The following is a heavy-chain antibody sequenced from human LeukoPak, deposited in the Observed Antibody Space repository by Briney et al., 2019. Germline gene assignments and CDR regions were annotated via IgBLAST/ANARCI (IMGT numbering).Heavy chain of an antibody. Sequence: SSETLSLTCTVSGGSISSHYWSWIRQPPGKGLEWIGYIYYSGYNNCNPSLKSRVTISVDTSKNQFSLKLSSVTAADTAVYFCASDSNHPYYFDYWGQGTLVTVSS. V-gene: IGHV4-59*11. CDR1: GGSISSHY. CDR3: ASDSNHPYYFDY. D-gene: IGHD1-14*01. CDR2: IYYSGYN. J-gene: IGHJ4*02.